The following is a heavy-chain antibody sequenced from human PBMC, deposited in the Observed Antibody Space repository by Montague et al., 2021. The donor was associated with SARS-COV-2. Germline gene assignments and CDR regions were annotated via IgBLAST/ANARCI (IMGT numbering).Heavy chain of an antibody. J-gene: IGHJ3*02. CDR2: YI. D-gene: IGHD1-7*01. V-gene: IGHV3-21*01. CDR3: ERNWNYGWAFDI. Sequence: YIHYADSVKDRFTISRDNAKNSLYLHMNSLRADDTAIYYCERNWNYGWAFDIWGQGTMVAVSS.